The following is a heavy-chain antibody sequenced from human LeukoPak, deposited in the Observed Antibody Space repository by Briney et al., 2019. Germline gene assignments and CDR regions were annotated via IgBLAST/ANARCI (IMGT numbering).Heavy chain of an antibody. V-gene: IGHV1-2*02. D-gene: IGHD2-2*01. Sequence: GASLKVSCKAARYTFTGYYMHWGRQAPGQGLEWMGWINPNSGGTNYAQKFQGRVTMTRDTSISTAYMELSRLRSDDTAVYYCASYPHCSSTSCYEGGYYYYGMDVWGQGTTVTVSS. CDR3: ASYPHCSSTSCYEGGYYYYGMDV. CDR2: INPNSGGT. J-gene: IGHJ6*02. CDR1: RYTFTGYY.